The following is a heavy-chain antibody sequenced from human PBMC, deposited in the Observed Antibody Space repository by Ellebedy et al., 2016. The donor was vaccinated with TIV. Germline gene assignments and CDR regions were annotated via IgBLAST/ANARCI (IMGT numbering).Heavy chain of an antibody. CDR1: GGSISSSSYY. Sequence: SETLSLXXTVSGGSISSSSYYWGWIRQPPGKGLEWIGSIYYSGSTYYNPSLKSRVTISVDTSKNQFSLKLSSVTAADTAVYYCATGGTAYGLGVDYWGQGTLVTVSS. V-gene: IGHV4-39*07. D-gene: IGHD3-16*01. J-gene: IGHJ4*02. CDR3: ATGGTAYGLGVDY. CDR2: IYYSGST.